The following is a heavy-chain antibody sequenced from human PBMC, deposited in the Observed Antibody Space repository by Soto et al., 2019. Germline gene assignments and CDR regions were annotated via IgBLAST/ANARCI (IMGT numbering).Heavy chain of an antibody. CDR3: SHMGSPSGSSFYMDV. Sequence: GSGPTLVNPTQTLTLTCTFSGFSLSTSGEGVGWIRQPPGKALDWLALIYVDDDKRYSPSLKSRLTITKDTSNNQVVLTMTNMDPVDTAAYYCSHMGSPSGSSFYMDVWGKGTTVTVSS. CDR2: IYVDDDK. D-gene: IGHD6-6*01. CDR1: GFSLSTSGEG. J-gene: IGHJ6*03. V-gene: IGHV2-5*02.